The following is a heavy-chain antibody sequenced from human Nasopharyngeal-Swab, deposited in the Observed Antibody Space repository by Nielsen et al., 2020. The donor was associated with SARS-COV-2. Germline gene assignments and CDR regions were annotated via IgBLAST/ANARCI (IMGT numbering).Heavy chain of an antibody. J-gene: IGHJ4*02. V-gene: IGHV3-30*02. CDR1: GFTFSSYG. CDR2: IWYDGSNK. CDR3: VKGRAGFDPSYFDY. Sequence: GESLKISCAASGFTFSSYGMHWVRQAPGKGLEWVAVIWYDGSNKYYADSVKGRFTISRDNSKNTLYLQMSGLRAEDTAVYYCVKGRAGFDPSYFDYWGQGTLVTVSS.